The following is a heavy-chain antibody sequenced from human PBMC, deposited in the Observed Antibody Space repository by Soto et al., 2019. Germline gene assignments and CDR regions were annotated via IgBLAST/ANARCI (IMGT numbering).Heavy chain of an antibody. CDR1: GLTFSSYW. D-gene: IGHD2-15*01. Sequence: EVQLVESGGGLVQPGGSLRLSCAVSGLTFSSYWMTWVRQAPGKGLEWVANINQDGSDKYYVNSVKGRFTISRDNAKNSLYLQMNSLRAEDTAIYYCTRPLGHCSGGSCFPFVYWGQGTLVTVSS. CDR3: TRPLGHCSGGSCFPFVY. CDR2: INQDGSDK. J-gene: IGHJ4*02. V-gene: IGHV3-7*01.